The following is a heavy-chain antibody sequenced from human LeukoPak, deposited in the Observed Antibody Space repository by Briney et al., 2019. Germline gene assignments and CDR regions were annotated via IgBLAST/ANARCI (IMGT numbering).Heavy chain of an antibody. J-gene: IGHJ4*02. CDR2: IYHSGST. D-gene: IGHD6-13*01. V-gene: IGHV4-34*01. CDR3: ASYNSSFLDY. CDR1: GGYY. Sequence: SETLSLTCAVYGGYYWSWIRQPPGKGLEWIGEIYHSGSTNYNPSLKSRVTISVDNSKNQFSLKLSSVTAADTAVYYCASYNSSFLDYWGQGTLVTVSS.